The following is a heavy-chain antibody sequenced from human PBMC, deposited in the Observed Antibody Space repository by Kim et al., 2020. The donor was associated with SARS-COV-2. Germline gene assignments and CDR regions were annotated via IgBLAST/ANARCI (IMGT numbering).Heavy chain of an antibody. D-gene: IGHD6-13*01. CDR3: ARGGSYSFEY. V-gene: IGHV3-7*01. Sequence: DKHYLESVKGRFTISRDNARNSLFLQMNGLRAEDAALYYCARGGSYSFEYWSQGTLVTVSS. CDR2: DK. J-gene: IGHJ4*02.